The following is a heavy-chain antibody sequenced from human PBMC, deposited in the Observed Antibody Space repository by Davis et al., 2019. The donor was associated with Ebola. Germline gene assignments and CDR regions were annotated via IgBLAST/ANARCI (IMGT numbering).Heavy chain of an antibody. J-gene: IGHJ6*02. D-gene: IGHD3-10*01. CDR3: AMGDYYYYGMDV. V-gene: IGHV4-61*01. CDR2: IYYSGST. CDR1: GGSVSSGSYY. Sequence: PGGSLRLSCTVSGGSVSSGSYYWSWIRQPPGKGLEWIGYIYYSGSTNYNPSLKSRVTISVDTSKNQFSLKLSSVTAADTAVYYCAMGDYYYYGMDVWGQGTTVTVSS.